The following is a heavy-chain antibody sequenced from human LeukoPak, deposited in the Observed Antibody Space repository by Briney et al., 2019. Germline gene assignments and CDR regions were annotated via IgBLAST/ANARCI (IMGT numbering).Heavy chain of an antibody. V-gene: IGHV4-39*01. CDR3: ARLCPVVPAAMSVYYYYMDV. Sequence: PSETLSLTCTVSGGSISSSSYYWGWIRQPPGKGLEWIGSIYYSGSTYYNPSLKSRVTISVDTSKNQFSLKLSSVTAADTAVYYCARLCPVVPAAMSVYYYYMDVWGKGTTVTVSS. CDR1: GGSISSSSYY. D-gene: IGHD2-2*01. CDR2: IYYSGST. J-gene: IGHJ6*03.